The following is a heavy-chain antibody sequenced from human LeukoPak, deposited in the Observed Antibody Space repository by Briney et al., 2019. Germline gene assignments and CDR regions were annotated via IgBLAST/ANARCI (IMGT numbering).Heavy chain of an antibody. CDR3: ARDYSGWLYLDY. V-gene: IGHV4-31*03. CDR1: DGSINSGAYY. Sequence: PSETLSLTCTVSDGSINSGAYYWSWIRQLPGKGLEWIGYIYYSGSTYYNPSLKSRVTISADTSKSQFSLKLTSVTAADTAVYYCARDYSGWLYLDYWGQGTLVTVSS. J-gene: IGHJ4*02. CDR2: IYYSGST. D-gene: IGHD6-19*01.